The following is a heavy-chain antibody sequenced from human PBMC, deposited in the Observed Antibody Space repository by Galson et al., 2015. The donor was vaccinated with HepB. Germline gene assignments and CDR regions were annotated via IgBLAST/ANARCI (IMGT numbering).Heavy chain of an antibody. V-gene: IGHV3-30-3*01. D-gene: IGHD2-15*01. Sequence: LERVAVISYDGSNKYYADSVEGRFTISRDNSKNTLYLQMNSLRAEDTAVYYCARAGDCSGGSCYSGSDYFDYWGQGTLVTVSS. CDR3: ARAGDCSGGSCYSGSDYFDY. J-gene: IGHJ4*02. CDR2: ISYDGSNK.